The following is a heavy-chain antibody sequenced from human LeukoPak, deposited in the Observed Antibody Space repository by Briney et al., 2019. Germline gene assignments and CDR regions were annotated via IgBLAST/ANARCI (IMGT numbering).Heavy chain of an antibody. CDR2: IYYSGST. J-gene: IGHJ4*02. Sequence: SETLSLTCTVSGGSISSYYWSWIRQPPGKGLEWIGYIYYSGSTNYNPSLKSRVTISVDTSKNQFSLKLSSVTAADTAVYYCARVRGQWLVVYYFDYWGQGTLVTVSS. V-gene: IGHV4-59*01. CDR3: ARVRGQWLVVYYFDY. D-gene: IGHD6-19*01. CDR1: GGSISSYY.